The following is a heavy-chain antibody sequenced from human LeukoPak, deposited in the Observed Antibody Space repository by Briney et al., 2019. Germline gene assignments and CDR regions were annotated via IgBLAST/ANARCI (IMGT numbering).Heavy chain of an antibody. CDR1: GYTFTGYY. D-gene: IGHD3-22*01. CDR2: INPNSGGT. Sequence: ASVKVSCKASGYTFTGYYMHWVRQAPGQGLEWMGWINPNSGGTNYAQKFQGRVTMTRDTSISTAYVELSRLRSDDTAVYYCARDNHYYDSSGFSLGIDYWGQGTLVTVSS. CDR3: ARDNHYYDSSGFSLGIDY. V-gene: IGHV1-2*02. J-gene: IGHJ4*02.